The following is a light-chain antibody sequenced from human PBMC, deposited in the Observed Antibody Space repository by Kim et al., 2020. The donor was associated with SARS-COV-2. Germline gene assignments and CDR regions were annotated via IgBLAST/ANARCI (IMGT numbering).Light chain of an antibody. CDR1: QRVSSN. V-gene: IGKV3-15*01. Sequence: EIVVTQSPVSLSVSPGERVILSCRASQRVSSNFAWYQQRAGQAPRLLIYDASTRATGVPARFSGSGSGTDFTLTISSLQSEDFALYFCQQYNLWPYTFGQGTKLEI. J-gene: IGKJ2*01. CDR2: DAS. CDR3: QQYNLWPYT.